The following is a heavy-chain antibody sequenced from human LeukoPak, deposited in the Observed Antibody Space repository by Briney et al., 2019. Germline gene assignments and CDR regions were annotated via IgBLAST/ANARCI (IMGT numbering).Heavy chain of an antibody. CDR2: IYHSGST. Sequence: SETLSLTCTVSGYSISSGYYWGWIRQPPGTGLEWIGSIYHSGSTYYNPSLKSRVTISVDTSKNQFSLKLRSVTAADTAVYYCARGKSRGSHIDYWGQGTLVTVSS. D-gene: IGHD1-26*01. CDR3: ARGKSRGSHIDY. CDR1: GYSISSGYY. J-gene: IGHJ4*02. V-gene: IGHV4-38-2*02.